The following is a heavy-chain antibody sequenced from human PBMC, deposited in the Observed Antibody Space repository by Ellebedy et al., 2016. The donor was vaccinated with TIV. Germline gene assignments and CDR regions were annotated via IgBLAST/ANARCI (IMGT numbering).Heavy chain of an antibody. CDR1: GGTFSSYA. Sequence: SVKVSCXASGGTFSSYAISWVRQAPGQGLEWMGGIIPIFGTANYAQKFQGRVTITADKSTSTAYMELSSLRSEDTAVYYCARGVVRPDDITFGGVIVHDAFDIWGQGTMVTVSS. V-gene: IGHV1-69*06. CDR3: ARGVVRPDDITFGGVIVHDAFDI. D-gene: IGHD3-16*02. J-gene: IGHJ3*02. CDR2: IIPIFGTA.